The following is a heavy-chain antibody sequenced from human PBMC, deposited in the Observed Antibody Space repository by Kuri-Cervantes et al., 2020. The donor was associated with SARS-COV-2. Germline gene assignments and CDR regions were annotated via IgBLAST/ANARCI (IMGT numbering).Heavy chain of an antibody. V-gene: IGHV4-39*07. CDR1: GGSISSSSYY. CDR2: IYYSGST. D-gene: IGHD6-13*01. CDR3: AREWAYIAAAALETDD. Sequence: SETLSLTCTVSGGSISSSSYYWGWIRQPPGKGLEWIGSIYYSGSTYYNPSPKSRVTISVDTSKNQFSLKLSSVTAADTAVYYCAREWAYIAAAALETDDWGQGTLVTVSS. J-gene: IGHJ4*02.